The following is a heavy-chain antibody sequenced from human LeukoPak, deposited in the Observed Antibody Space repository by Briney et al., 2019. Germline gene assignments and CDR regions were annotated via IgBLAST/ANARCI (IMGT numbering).Heavy chain of an antibody. J-gene: IGHJ4*02. V-gene: IGHV3-21*01. CDR1: GFTFSYYW. D-gene: IGHD4/OR15-4a*01. CDR3: ARDLAWGAY. Sequence: PGGSLRLSCTASGFTFSYYWMSWVRQAPGKGLEWVSSITSSSSSIYSADSVKGRLTISRDNAKNSLYLEMSSLRDEDTAVYYCARDLAWGAYWGQGTLVTVSS. CDR2: ITSSSSSI.